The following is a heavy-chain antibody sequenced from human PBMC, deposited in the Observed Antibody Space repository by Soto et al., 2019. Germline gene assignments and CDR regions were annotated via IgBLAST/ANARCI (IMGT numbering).Heavy chain of an antibody. D-gene: IGHD4-17*01. J-gene: IGHJ5*02. CDR3: ARDLQGGTLRYNWFDP. Sequence: PSETLSLTCTVSGGSISSYYWSWIRQPAGKGLEWIGRIYTSGSTNYNPSLKSRVTMSVDTSKNQFSLKLSSVTAADTAVYYCARDLQGGTLRYNWFDPWGQGTLVTVSS. CDR2: IYTSGST. V-gene: IGHV4-4*07. CDR1: GGSISSYY.